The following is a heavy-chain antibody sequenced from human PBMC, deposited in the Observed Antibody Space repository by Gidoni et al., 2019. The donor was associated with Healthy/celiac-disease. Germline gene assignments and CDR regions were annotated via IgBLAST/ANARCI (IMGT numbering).Heavy chain of an antibody. CDR2: MNPNSGDT. D-gene: IGHD1-1*01. Sequence: QVQLSQSGVELTKPGAPVMVSCKAPGYTSISFVTNWVRQATGQELEWMEWMNPNSGDTGYAQKFQGRVTMTRNTSISTAYMEVSSLRSEDTAVYYCARGGVQLERRYYYYGMDVWGQGTTVTVSS. CDR1: GYTSISFV. CDR3: ARGGVQLERRYYYYGMDV. V-gene: IGHV1-8*02. J-gene: IGHJ6*02.